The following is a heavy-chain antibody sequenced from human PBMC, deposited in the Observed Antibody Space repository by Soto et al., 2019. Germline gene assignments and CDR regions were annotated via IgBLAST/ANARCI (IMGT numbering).Heavy chain of an antibody. D-gene: IGHD2-8*01. CDR2: IYYSGST. Sequence: SETLSLTCIVSGGSISSSSYYWGWIRQPPGKGLEWIGSIYYSGSTNYNPSLKSRVTISVDTSRNQFSLKLSSVTAADTAVYYCARGLSITNTFYYYYAMDVWGQGTTVTVSS. V-gene: IGHV4-39*07. J-gene: IGHJ6*02. CDR1: GGSISSSSYY. CDR3: ARGLSITNTFYYYYAMDV.